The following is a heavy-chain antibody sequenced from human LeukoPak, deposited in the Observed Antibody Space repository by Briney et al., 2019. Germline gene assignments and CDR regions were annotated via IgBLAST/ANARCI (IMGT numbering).Heavy chain of an antibody. J-gene: IGHJ6*02. V-gene: IGHV4-4*09. Sequence: SETLSLTCTVSGGSISSYYWSWIRQPPGKGLEWIGYIYTSGSTNYNPSLKSRVTISVDTSKNQFSLKLSSVTAADTAVYYCARGHYYGSGRNYYYGMDVWGQGTTVTVSS. CDR2: IYTSGST. CDR3: ARGHYYGSGRNYYYGMDV. D-gene: IGHD3-10*01. CDR1: GGSISSYY.